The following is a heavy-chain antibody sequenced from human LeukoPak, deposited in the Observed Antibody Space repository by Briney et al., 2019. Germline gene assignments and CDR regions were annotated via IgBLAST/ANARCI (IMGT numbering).Heavy chain of an antibody. J-gene: IGHJ3*02. CDR3: TSRSHMFGGAFDI. CDR1: GFTFSNAW. Sequence: PRGSFKAFRAASGFTFSNAWKSWVRRAPGRGLEWVGRIKSKTDGRTTDYAAPVKGRFTISRDDSTKTLSLQMNSLKTEDTAVYYCTSRSHMFGGAFDIWGDGT. CDR2: IKSKTDGRTT. V-gene: IGHV3-15*01. D-gene: IGHD3-16*01.